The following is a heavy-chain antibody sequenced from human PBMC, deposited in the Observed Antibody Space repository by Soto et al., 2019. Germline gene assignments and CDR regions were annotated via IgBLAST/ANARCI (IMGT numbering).Heavy chain of an antibody. CDR1: GGSISSSSYY. D-gene: IGHD2-21*02. Sequence: PSETLSLTCTVSGGSISSSSYYWGWIRQPPGKGLEWIGSIYYSGSTYYNPSLKSRVTISVDTSKNQFSLKLSSVTAANTAVYYCASPFAYCGGDCYGFDPWGQGTLVTVSS. V-gene: IGHV4-39*01. CDR3: ASPFAYCGGDCYGFDP. J-gene: IGHJ5*02. CDR2: IYYSGST.